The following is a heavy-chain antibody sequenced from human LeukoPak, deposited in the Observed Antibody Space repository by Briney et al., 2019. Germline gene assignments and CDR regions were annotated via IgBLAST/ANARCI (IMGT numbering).Heavy chain of an antibody. CDR3: VRGRGSGSYYDT. CDR2: ITTDGRST. D-gene: IGHD3-10*01. J-gene: IGHJ5*02. CDR1: GFTFSTYE. V-gene: IGHV3-74*01. Sequence: PGGSLRLSCAASGFTFSTYEMNWVRQAPGKGLVWVSRITTDGRSTTYADSVKGRFTISRDNAKNTLHLQMNSLRAEDTAVYYCVRGRGSGSYYDTWGQGTLVTVSS.